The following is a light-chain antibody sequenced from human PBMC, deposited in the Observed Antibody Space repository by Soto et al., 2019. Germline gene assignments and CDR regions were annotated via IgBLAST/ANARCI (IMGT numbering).Light chain of an antibody. CDR2: EVS. Sequence: QSALTQPASVSGSPGQSITISCTGISSDVGGYNHVSWYQQHPGKAPKLMIYEVSNRPSGVSNRFSGSKSGNTASLTISGLQAEDEADYYCSSYTSSSTVVFGGGTKVTVL. CDR1: SSDVGGYNH. V-gene: IGLV2-14*01. J-gene: IGLJ2*01. CDR3: SSYTSSSTVV.